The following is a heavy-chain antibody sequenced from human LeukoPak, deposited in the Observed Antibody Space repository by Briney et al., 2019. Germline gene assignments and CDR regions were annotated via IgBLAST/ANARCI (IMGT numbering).Heavy chain of an antibody. CDR2: IKHDGSEK. V-gene: IGHV3-7*03. J-gene: IGHJ6*04. CDR3: ATSGYCSSTSCAGGMDV. CDR1: GFTFSSYW. Sequence: PGGSLRLSCAASGFTFSSYWMSWVRQAPGKGLEWVANIKHDGSEKYYVDSVKGRFTISRDNAKNSLYLQMNSLRAEDTAVYYCATSGYCSSTSCAGGMDVRGKGTTVTVSS. D-gene: IGHD2-2*01.